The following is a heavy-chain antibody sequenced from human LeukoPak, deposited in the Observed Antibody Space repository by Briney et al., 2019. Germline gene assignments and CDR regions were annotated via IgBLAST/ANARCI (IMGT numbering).Heavy chain of an antibody. CDR3: VRAPYYSGIEHYFDH. Sequence: GGSLRLSCAASGFTFSTYWMSWVRQAPGKGLEWVAVIKQDGTEKYYVDSVKGRFTISRDNAKGSLYLQMNSMRAEDTAVYYCVRAPYYSGIEHYFDHWGQGILVTVSS. CDR1: GFTFSTYW. D-gene: IGHD3-22*01. CDR2: IKQDGTEK. J-gene: IGHJ4*02. V-gene: IGHV3-7*03.